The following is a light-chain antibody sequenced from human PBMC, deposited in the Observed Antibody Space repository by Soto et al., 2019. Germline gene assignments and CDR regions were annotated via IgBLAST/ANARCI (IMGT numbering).Light chain of an antibody. CDR3: QRYDTYSWM. Sequence: DIQMTQSPSTLSASVGDRVTITCRASQSISSWLAWYQQKPGKAPKLLIYAASGLASGVPSRFSGSVSGTEFTLTISSLQPDDFATYYCQRYDTYSWMFGQGTKVDIK. J-gene: IGKJ1*01. V-gene: IGKV1-5*03. CDR1: QSISSW. CDR2: AAS.